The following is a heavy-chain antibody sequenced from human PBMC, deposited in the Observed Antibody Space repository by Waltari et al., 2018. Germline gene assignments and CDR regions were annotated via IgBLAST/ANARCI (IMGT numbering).Heavy chain of an antibody. Sequence: QVQLVESGGGVVQPGRSLRLSCAASGFTFSSYGMHWVRQAPGKGLEWVAVISYDGSNKYYADSVEGRFTISRDNSKNTLYLQMNSLRAEDTAVYYCAKNKGPAAAEENWFDPWGQGTLVTVSS. CDR3: AKNKGPAAAEENWFDP. CDR2: ISYDGSNK. J-gene: IGHJ5*02. D-gene: IGHD2-2*01. CDR1: GFTFSSYG. V-gene: IGHV3-30*18.